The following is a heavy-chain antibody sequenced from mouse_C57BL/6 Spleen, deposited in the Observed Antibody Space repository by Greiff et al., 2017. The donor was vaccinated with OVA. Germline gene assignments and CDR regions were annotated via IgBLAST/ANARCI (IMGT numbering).Heavy chain of an antibody. V-gene: IGHV1-15*01. J-gene: IGHJ1*03. CDR1: GYTFTDYE. Sequence: QVQLQQSGDELVRPGASVTLSCKASGYTFTDYEMHWVKQTPVHGLEWIGAIDPETGGTAYNQKFKGKAILTADKSSSTAYMELRSLTSEDSAVYYCTRGGTVVRTGWYFDVWGTGTTVTVSS. CDR3: TRGGTVVRTGWYFDV. CDR2: IDPETGGT. D-gene: IGHD1-1*01.